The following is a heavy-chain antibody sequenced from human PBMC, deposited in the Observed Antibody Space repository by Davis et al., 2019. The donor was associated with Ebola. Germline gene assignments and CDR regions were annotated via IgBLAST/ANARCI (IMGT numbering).Heavy chain of an antibody. CDR1: GYTFTSYY. CDR3: ARGGRDILTGSNCAFDI. CDR2: INPSGGST. J-gene: IGHJ3*02. V-gene: IGHV1-46*01. D-gene: IGHD3-9*01. Sequence: ASVKVSCKASGYTFTSYYMHWVRQAPGQGLEWMGIINPSGGSTSYAQKFQGRVTMTRDTSTSTVYMELSSLRSEDTAVYYCARGGRDILTGSNCAFDIWGQGTMVTVSS.